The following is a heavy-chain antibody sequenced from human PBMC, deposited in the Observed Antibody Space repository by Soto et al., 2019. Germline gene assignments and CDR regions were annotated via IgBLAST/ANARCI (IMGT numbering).Heavy chain of an antibody. CDR2: IIPIFGTA. D-gene: IGHD3-16*01. CDR3: ARRLGETENYFDY. V-gene: IGHV1-69*13. CDR1: GGTFSSYA. Sequence: GASVKVSCKASGGTFSSYAISWVRQAPGQGLEWMGGIIPIFGTANYAQKFQGRVTITADESTSTAYMELSSLRPEDTAVHYCARRLGETENYFDYWGQGTLVTVSS. J-gene: IGHJ4*02.